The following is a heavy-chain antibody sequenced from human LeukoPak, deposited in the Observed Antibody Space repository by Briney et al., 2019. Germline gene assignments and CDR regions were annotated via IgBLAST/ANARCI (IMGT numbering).Heavy chain of an antibody. Sequence: PGGSLRLSCAASGFTFNRFAMNWVRQAPGRGLEWVSHIDSSGTTIYYADSVKGRFTISRDNAKNSLHLQMNSLRGEDTAVYYCTREYSSSLWAFDIWGQGTMVTVSS. CDR1: GFTFNRFA. J-gene: IGHJ3*02. CDR3: TREYSSSLWAFDI. CDR2: IDSSGTTI. V-gene: IGHV3-48*03. D-gene: IGHD6-13*01.